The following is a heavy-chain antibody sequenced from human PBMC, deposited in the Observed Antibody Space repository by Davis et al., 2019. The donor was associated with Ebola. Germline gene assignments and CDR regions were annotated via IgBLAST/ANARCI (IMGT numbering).Heavy chain of an antibody. CDR2: ISSSSSYI. CDR1: GFTFSDYY. J-gene: IGHJ4*02. V-gene: IGHV3-11*06. Sequence: GESLKISCAASGFTFSDYYMSWIRQAPGKGLEWVSSISSSSSYIYYADSVKGRFTISRDNAKNSLYPQMNSLRAEDTAVYYCARDSMGIAVAEGFDYWGQGTLVTVSS. D-gene: IGHD6-19*01. CDR3: ARDSMGIAVAEGFDY.